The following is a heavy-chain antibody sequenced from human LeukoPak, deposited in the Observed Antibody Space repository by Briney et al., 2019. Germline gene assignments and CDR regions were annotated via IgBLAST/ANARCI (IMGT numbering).Heavy chain of an antibody. J-gene: IGHJ4*02. CDR3: ARRLLLGQWHNFDL. CDR1: GYSFTNNW. Sequence: GESLKISCKGSGYSFTNNWIGWVRQMPGKGLEWMGLTYPGDSNTRYSPSFQGQVTISADKSISTAYLQLSSLEASDTAMYYCARRLLLGQWHNFDLWGQGTLVIVSS. V-gene: IGHV5-51*01. D-gene: IGHD2-15*01. CDR2: TYPGDSNT.